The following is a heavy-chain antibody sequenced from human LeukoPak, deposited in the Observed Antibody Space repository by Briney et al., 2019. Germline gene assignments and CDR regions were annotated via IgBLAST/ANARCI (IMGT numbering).Heavy chain of an antibody. V-gene: IGHV1-45*02. CDR3: ARSMYHYDSSGPADAFDI. Sequence: ASVKVSCKVSGYTFTYRYLHWVRQAPGQALEWMGWITPFNGNTNYAQKFQDRVTITRDRSMSTAYMKLSSLRSEDTAMYYCARSMYHYDSSGPADAFDIWGQGTMVTVSS. CDR1: GYTFTYRY. J-gene: IGHJ3*02. CDR2: ITPFNGNT. D-gene: IGHD3-22*01.